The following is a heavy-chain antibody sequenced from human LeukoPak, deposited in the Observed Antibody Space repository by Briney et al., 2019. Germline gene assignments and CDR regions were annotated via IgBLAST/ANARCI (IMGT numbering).Heavy chain of an antibody. CDR1: GFTVSSNY. J-gene: IGHJ3*02. V-gene: IGHV3-53*04. D-gene: IGHD3-22*01. Sequence: GGSLRLSCAASGFTVSSNYMSWVRQAPGKGLEWVSVIYSGGSTYYADSVKGRFTISRHNSKNTLYLQMNSLRAEDTAVYYCAREAYDSSAQKVGALDIWGQGTMVTVSS. CDR3: AREAYDSSAQKVGALDI. CDR2: IYSGGST.